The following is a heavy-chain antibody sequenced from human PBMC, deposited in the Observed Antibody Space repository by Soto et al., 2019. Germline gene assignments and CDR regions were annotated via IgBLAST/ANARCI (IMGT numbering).Heavy chain of an antibody. J-gene: IGHJ6*02. CDR1: GYTFTSYD. CDR3: AREKTSYGMDV. V-gene: IGHV1-8*01. Sequence: QVQLVQSGAEVKQPGASVKVSCKASGYTFTSYDINWVRQATGQGLEWMGWMNPNSGNTGYAQKFQGRVTMTRNTSISTAYRERSSLRSEDTAVYYGAREKTSYGMDVWGQGTTVNVSS. CDR2: MNPNSGNT.